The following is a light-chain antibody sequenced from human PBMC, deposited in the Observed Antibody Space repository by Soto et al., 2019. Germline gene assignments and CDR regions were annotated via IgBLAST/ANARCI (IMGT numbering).Light chain of an antibody. Sequence: DIQMTQSPSSLSPSIGDRVTITCRASQSISNYLNWYQQKPGKAPDLLIYAASTLQTGVPSRFSGSGSGTDFTLTISSLQPEDFATYYCQQSYSTLGRTFGQGTKVEIK. V-gene: IGKV1-39*01. CDR2: AAS. CDR3: QQSYSTLGRT. CDR1: QSISNY. J-gene: IGKJ1*01.